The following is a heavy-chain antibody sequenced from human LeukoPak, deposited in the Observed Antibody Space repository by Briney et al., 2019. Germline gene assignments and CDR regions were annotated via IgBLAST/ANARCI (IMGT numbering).Heavy chain of an antibody. CDR2: ISSSSSYI. J-gene: IGHJ4*02. Sequence: PGGSLRLSCAASGFTSSSYSMNWVRQAPGKGLEWVSSISSSSSYIYYADSVKGRFTISRDNAKNSLYLQMNSLRAEDTAVYYCARGRRDGYNLFDYWGQGTLVTVSS. V-gene: IGHV3-21*01. CDR1: GFTSSSYS. D-gene: IGHD5-24*01. CDR3: ARGRRDGYNLFDY.